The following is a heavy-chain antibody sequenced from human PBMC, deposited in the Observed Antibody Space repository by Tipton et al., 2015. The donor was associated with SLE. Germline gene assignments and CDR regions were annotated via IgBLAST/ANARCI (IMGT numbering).Heavy chain of an antibody. CDR3: AKDTAGAFDY. J-gene: IGHJ4*02. CDR1: GFTFDDYT. V-gene: IGHV3-43*01. Sequence: QLVQSGGVVVQPGGSLRLSCAASGFTFDDYTMHWVRQAPGKGLEWVSLISWDGGNTYYADSVKGRFTISRDNSKNSLYLQMNSLRTEDTALYYCAKDTAGAFDYWGQGTLVTVSS. CDR2: ISWDGGNT.